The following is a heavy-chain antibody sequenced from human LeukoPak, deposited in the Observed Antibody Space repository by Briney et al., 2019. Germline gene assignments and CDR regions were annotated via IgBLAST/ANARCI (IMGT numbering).Heavy chain of an antibody. J-gene: IGHJ5*02. CDR2: INPNSGGT. CDR1: GYTFTGYY. Sequence: ASVKVSCKASGYTFTGYYMHWVRQAPGQGLEWMGWINPNSGGTNYAQKFQGRVTMTRDTSISTAYMELSRLRSDDTAVYYCARTYSSSFNWFDLWGQGTLVTVSS. D-gene: IGHD6-6*01. V-gene: IGHV1-2*02. CDR3: ARTYSSSFNWFDL.